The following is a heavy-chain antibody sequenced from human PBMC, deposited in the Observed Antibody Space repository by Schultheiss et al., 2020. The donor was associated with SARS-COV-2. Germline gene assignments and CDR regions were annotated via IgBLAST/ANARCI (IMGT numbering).Heavy chain of an antibody. CDR3: ARDTSIASYFDY. V-gene: IGHV4-4*07. CDR1: GGSISSYY. J-gene: IGHJ4*02. D-gene: IGHD6-6*01. CDR2: IQSTGST. Sequence: GSLRLSCTVSGGSISSYYWSWIRQPSGKGLEWIGRIQSTGSTDHNSSLKSRVTISVDTSKNQFSLKLSSVTAADTAVYYCARDTSIASYFDYWGQGTLVTVSS.